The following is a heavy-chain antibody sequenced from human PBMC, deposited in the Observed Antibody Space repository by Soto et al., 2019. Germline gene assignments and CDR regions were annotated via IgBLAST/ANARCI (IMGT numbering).Heavy chain of an antibody. CDR1: GYIFTNYG. V-gene: IGHV1-18*01. CDR3: ARSPYSSGYYYAIDY. D-gene: IGHD3-22*01. J-gene: IGHJ4*02. Sequence: ASVKVSCKASGYIFTNYGISWVRQAPGQGLEWMGWIRVYNGDTNYAQKFQGWVTMTRDTSISTVYMELSRLRSDDTAVYYCARSPYSSGYYYAIDYWGQGTLVTVSS. CDR2: IRVYNGDT.